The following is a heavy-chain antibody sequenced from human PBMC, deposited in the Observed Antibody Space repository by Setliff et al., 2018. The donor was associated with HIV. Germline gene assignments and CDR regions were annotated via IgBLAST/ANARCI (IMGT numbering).Heavy chain of an antibody. V-gene: IGHV4-59*01. J-gene: IGHJ6*02. CDR1: GGSISSYY. Sequence: KSSETLSLTCTVSGGSISSYYWSWIRQPPGKGLEWIGYIYFSGSTNYNPSLKSRVTISVETSKNQFSLNLSSVIAADTPVYYCARIFGDQGYYYGMDVWGQGTTVTVSS. CDR3: ARIFGDQGYYYGMDV. CDR2: IYFSGST. D-gene: IGHD3-3*01.